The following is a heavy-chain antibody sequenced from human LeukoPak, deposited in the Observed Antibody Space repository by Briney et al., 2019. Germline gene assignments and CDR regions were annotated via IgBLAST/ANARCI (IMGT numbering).Heavy chain of an antibody. D-gene: IGHD3-22*01. CDR1: GYAFTSYG. Sequence: EASVKVSCTASGYAFTSYGISWVRQAPGQGLEWMGWISAYNGNTNYAQKLQGRVTMTTDTSTSTAYMELRSLRSDDTAVYYCARVGRDYYDSSGYSLDYWGQGTLVTVSS. CDR3: ARVGRDYYDSSGYSLDY. V-gene: IGHV1-18*01. CDR2: ISAYNGNT. J-gene: IGHJ4*02.